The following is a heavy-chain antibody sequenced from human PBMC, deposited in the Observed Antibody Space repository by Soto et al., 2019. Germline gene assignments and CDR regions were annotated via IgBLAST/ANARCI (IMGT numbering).Heavy chain of an antibody. D-gene: IGHD3-9*01. CDR1: GGSISSSSYY. J-gene: IGHJ4*02. Sequence: QLQLQESGPGLVKPSETLSLTCTVSGGSISSSSYYWGWIRQPPGKGLEWIGSINYSGSTNYNPSLKRRVTISVDTSKNQFSLKLSFVTAADTAVYYCARWGARYYDILTGYYFDYWGQGTLVTVSS. V-gene: IGHV4-39*01. CDR2: INYSGST. CDR3: ARWGARYYDILTGYYFDY.